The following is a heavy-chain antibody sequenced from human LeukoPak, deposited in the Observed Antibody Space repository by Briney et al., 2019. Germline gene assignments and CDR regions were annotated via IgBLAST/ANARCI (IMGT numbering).Heavy chain of an antibody. D-gene: IGHD4-17*01. Sequence: PSETLSLTCTVSGGSISSSSYYWGWIRQPPGKGLEWIGSIYYSGSTYYNPSLKSRVTISVDTSKNQFSLKLSSVTAADTAVYHCARPGNDYGDSSFDYWGQGTLVTVSS. CDR1: GGSISSSSYY. J-gene: IGHJ4*02. CDR2: IYYSGST. V-gene: IGHV4-39*01. CDR3: ARPGNDYGDSSFDY.